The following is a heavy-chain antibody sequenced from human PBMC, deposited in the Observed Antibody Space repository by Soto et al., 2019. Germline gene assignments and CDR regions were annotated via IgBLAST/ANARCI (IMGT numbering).Heavy chain of an antibody. V-gene: IGHV1-18*01. CDR2: INAYNGNT. D-gene: IGHD5-18*01. Sequence: QVQLVQSGAEVKKPGASVKVSCKASGYTFTSYGISWVRQAPGQGLEWMGWINAYNGNTKYAQKLQGRVTMTTDTSTSTADMELRSLRSDDTAMYYCARDQAMAQFDYWGQGTLVTVSS. CDR1: GYTFTSYG. CDR3: ARDQAMAQFDY. J-gene: IGHJ4*02.